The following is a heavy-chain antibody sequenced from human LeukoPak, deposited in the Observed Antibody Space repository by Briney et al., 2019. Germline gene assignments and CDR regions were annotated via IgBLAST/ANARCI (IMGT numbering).Heavy chain of an antibody. CDR3: AGHPAEMNTL. J-gene: IGHJ4*02. CDR2: ISSSGNYI. D-gene: IGHD5-24*01. V-gene: IGHV3-21*01. CDR1: GLTISNYR. Sequence: GGSLRLSCAASGLTISNYRMNWVSQAPGKGLEWVSSISSSGNYIYYADSMRGRFTISRDYAKNSVYLQMSSLRAEDTAVYYCAGHPAEMNTLWGQGTLVTVSS.